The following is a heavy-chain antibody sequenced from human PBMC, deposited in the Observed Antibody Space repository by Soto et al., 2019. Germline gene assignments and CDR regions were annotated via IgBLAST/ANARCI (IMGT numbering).Heavy chain of an antibody. D-gene: IGHD3-10*01. CDR3: TRGGIWGVSWYWFDS. CDR1: GFTFSSHD. CDR2: IDSAGDA. J-gene: IGHJ5*01. Sequence: EVQLVESGGGLVQPGGSLRLSCAASGFTFSSHDMHWVRQVTGKGVEWVSGIDSAGDAKYPASVKGRFTISRENAKNSLYLQMNSLRAEDTAMYYCTRGGIWGVSWYWFDSWGQGTLVTVSS. V-gene: IGHV3-13*01.